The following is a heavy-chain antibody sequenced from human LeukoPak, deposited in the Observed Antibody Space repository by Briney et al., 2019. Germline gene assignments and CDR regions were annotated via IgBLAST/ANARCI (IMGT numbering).Heavy chain of an antibody. D-gene: IGHD1-1*01. CDR1: GGSISSYY. V-gene: IGHV4-4*07. CDR3: ARDGQYKNYYYYYMDV. Sequence: SETLSLTCTVSGGSISSYYWSWIRQPAGKGLEWIVRIYTSGSTNYNPSLKSRVTMSVDTSKNQFSLKLSSVTAADTAVYYCARDGQYKNYYYYYMDVWGKGTTVTVSS. CDR2: IYTSGST. J-gene: IGHJ6*03.